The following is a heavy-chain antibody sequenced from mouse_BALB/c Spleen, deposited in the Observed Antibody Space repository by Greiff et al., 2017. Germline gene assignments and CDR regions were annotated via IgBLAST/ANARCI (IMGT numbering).Heavy chain of an antibody. D-gene: IGHD2-4*01. CDR1: GFTFSSFG. V-gene: IGHV5-17*02. CDR3: ARGGYDYVYAMDY. J-gene: IGHJ4*01. CDR2: ISSGSSTI. Sequence: EVMLVESGGGLVQPGGSRKLSCAASGFTFSSFGMHWVRQAPEKGLEWVAYISSGSSTIYYADTVKGRFTISRDNPKNTLFLQMTSLRSEDTAMYYCARGGYDYVYAMDYWGQGTSVTVSS.